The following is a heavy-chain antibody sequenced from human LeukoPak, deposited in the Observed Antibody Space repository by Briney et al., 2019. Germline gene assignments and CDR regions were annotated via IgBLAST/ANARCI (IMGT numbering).Heavy chain of an antibody. J-gene: IGHJ4*02. Sequence: SETLSLTCTVSGGSISSGGYYWSWIRQHPGKGLEWIGYIYYSGSTYYNPSLKSRVTISVDTSKNQFSLKLSSVTAADTAVYYCAGVGAPSYYDFWSGYHNLDYWGQGTLVTVSS. V-gene: IGHV4-31*03. CDR2: IYYSGST. CDR3: AGVGAPSYYDFWSGYHNLDY. CDR1: GGSISSGGYY. D-gene: IGHD3-3*01.